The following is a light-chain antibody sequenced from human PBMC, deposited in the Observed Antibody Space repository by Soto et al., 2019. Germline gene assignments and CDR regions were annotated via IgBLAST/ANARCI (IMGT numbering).Light chain of an antibody. J-gene: IGLJ1*01. CDR1: SSDVGGYDY. Sequence: QSVLTQPRSVSGSPGQSVAISCAGTSSDVGGYDYVSWYQQHPGKAPKFMIYEVTNRPSGVSHRFSGSKSGNTASLTISVLQAEDEADYYCSSYTTTSTYVFGTGTKVTVL. CDR3: SSYTTTSTYV. V-gene: IGLV2-14*01. CDR2: EVT.